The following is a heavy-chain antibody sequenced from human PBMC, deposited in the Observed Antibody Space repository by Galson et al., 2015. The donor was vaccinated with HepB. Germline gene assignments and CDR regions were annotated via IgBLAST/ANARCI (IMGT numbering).Heavy chain of an antibody. Sequence: SLRLSCAASGFTFSSYAMTWVRQAPGKGLEWVSAISGSGGSTHYADSVKGRFTISRDNSKSTLYLQMNSLRAEDTAVYYCAKEYSNSWYYFEYWGQGTLVAVSS. CDR1: GFTFSSYA. V-gene: IGHV3-23*01. CDR2: ISGSGGST. CDR3: AKEYSNSWYYFEY. D-gene: IGHD6-13*01. J-gene: IGHJ4*02.